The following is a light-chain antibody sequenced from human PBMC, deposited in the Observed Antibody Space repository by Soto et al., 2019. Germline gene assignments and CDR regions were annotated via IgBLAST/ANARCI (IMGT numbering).Light chain of an antibody. CDR1: QSISNY. CDR3: QQSYSTPRT. CDR2: AAS. Sequence: DIQMTQSPSSLSASVGDRVTITCRASQSISNYLNWYQQKPGKAPKLLMFAASSLQSGVPSSFSGGGSGTDFTLTISSLQPEDFATYYCQQSYSTPRTFVQGTKVEIK. V-gene: IGKV1-39*01. J-gene: IGKJ1*01.